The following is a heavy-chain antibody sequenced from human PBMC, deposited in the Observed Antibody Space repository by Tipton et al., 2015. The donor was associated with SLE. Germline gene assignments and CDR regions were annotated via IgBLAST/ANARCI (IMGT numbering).Heavy chain of an antibody. CDR2: ISDGGDT. J-gene: IGHJ4*02. CDR1: GASISRHY. CDR3: ARDGGDCSFDTCYGVVCL. Sequence: TLSLTCTVSGASISRHYWDGFRQSPGKGLEWIGYISDGGDTKYNPSLMSRLTISGDTSKNQFSLKLRSVTAADTAVYYCARDGGDCSFDTCYGVVCLWSQGTLVTVSS. V-gene: IGHV4-59*11. D-gene: IGHD2-15*01.